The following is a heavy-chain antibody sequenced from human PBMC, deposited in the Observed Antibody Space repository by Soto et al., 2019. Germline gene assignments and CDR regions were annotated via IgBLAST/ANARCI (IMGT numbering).Heavy chain of an antibody. CDR2: IYYIGIT. Sequence: PSGTLSHTCTVSGGSMSSDDYYWIGIRQAPGKGLEWIGHIYYIGITDYNPSLKSRLTISIDTSKNQFSLELTSVSAADTAVYYCARDRSNSPDYFDYWGQGTLVTVSS. V-gene: IGHV4-30-4*01. J-gene: IGHJ4*02. D-gene: IGHD6-6*01. CDR1: GGSMSSDDYY. CDR3: ARDRSNSPDYFDY.